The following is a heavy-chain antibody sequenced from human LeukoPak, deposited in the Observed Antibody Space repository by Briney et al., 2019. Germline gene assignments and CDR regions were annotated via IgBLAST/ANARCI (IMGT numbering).Heavy chain of an antibody. V-gene: IGHV3-30*02. CDR2: IGYDGSKK. D-gene: IGHD2-15*01. CDR1: GFTISSYG. CDR3: ARDLGGIYYIAY. J-gene: IGHJ4*02. Sequence: PGGSLRLSCAASGFTISSYGMHWVRQAPGEGLEWVAYIGYDGSKKYYSDSVKGRFTISRDNSKNTVHLQMNSLRAADTALYFCARDLGGIYYIAYWGKGTLVTVSS.